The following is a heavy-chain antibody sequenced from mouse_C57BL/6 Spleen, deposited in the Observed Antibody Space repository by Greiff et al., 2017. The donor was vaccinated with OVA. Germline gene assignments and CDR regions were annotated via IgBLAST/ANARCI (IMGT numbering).Heavy chain of an antibody. V-gene: IGHV1-66*01. Sequence: QVQLQQSGPELVKPGASVKISCKASGYSFTSYYIHWVKQRPGQGLEWIGWIYPGSGNTKYNEKFKGKATLTADTSSSTAYMQLSSLTSEDSAVYYCARGSTWYFDVWGTGTTVTVSS. CDR1: GYSFTSYY. J-gene: IGHJ1*03. CDR3: ARGSTWYFDV. D-gene: IGHD5-1*01. CDR2: IYPGSGNT.